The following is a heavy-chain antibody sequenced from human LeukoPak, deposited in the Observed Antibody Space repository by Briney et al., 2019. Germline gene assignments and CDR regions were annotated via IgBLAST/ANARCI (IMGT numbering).Heavy chain of an antibody. D-gene: IGHD2-2*01. V-gene: IGHV3-74*01. CDR1: GNYW. CDR3: VSFYETY. J-gene: IGHJ4*02. CDR2: INSDGSWT. Sequence: GGSLRLSCAASGNYWMHWVRQAPGKGLVWVSHINSDGSWTSYADSVKGRSTISKDNAKNTVYLQMDNLRAEDTAVYYCVSFYETYWGRGTLVTVSS.